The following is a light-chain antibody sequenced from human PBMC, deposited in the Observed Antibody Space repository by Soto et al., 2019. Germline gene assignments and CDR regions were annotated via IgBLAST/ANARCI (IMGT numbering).Light chain of an antibody. J-gene: IGLJ2*01. CDR3: AAWDVSLVV. Sequence: QSVLTQPPSASGTPGQRVTISCSGSSSNIGTNTVIWYQQLPGAAPKLLIYSHNQRPSGVPDRFSGSKSGTSASLAISGLQSEDEADYYCAAWDVSLVVFGGGTKLTVL. CDR1: SSNIGTNT. CDR2: SHN. V-gene: IGLV1-44*01.